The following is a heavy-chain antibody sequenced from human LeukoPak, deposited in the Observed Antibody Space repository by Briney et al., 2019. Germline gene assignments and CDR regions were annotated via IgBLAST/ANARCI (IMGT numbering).Heavy chain of an antibody. CDR1: GGSFSGYY. Sequence: SETLSLTCAVYGGSFSGYYWSWIRQPPGKGLEWIGEINHSGSTYYNPSLKSRVTISVDRSKNQFSLKLSPVTAADTAVYYCARALGPLFDYWGQGTLVTVSS. J-gene: IGHJ4*02. CDR3: ARALGPLFDY. V-gene: IGHV4-34*01. CDR2: INHSGST.